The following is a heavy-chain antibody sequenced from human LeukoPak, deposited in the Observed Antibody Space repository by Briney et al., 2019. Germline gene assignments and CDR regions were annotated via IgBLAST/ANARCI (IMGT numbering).Heavy chain of an antibody. D-gene: IGHD1-26*01. CDR1: GYTFTSYG. J-gene: IGHJ4*02. CDR3: PRDQETDLGATGAY. CDR2: ISAYNGNT. V-gene: IGHV1-18*01. Sequence: PGASVKVSCKASGYTFTSYGISWVRQAPGHDLEWMGWISAYNGNTNYAQRLQGRVTMTTATSTAPDYIELRSLRCDDPSVYYFPRDQETDLGATGAYWGQGTLVTVSS.